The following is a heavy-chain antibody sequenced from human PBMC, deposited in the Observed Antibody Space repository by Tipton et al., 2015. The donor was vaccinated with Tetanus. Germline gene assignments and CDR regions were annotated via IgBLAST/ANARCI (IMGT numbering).Heavy chain of an antibody. CDR2: SWYDGTDK. CDR3: AREADCSGGSCFSGDFDN. Sequence: SLRLSCAASGFIFSSYGIHWVRQAPGKGLESVAVSWYDGTDKYYADSVKGRFTISRDNSKNTLYLQMNSLRAEDTAVYYCAREADCSGGSCFSGDFDNWGQGTQVTVSS. D-gene: IGHD2-15*01. J-gene: IGHJ4*02. V-gene: IGHV3-33*08. CDR1: GFIFSSYG.